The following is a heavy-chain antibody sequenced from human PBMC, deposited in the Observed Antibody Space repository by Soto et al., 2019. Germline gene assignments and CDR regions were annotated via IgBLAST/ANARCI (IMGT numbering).Heavy chain of an antibody. V-gene: IGHV4-39*01. D-gene: IGHD2-15*01. CDR1: GGSISSSSYY. Sequence: PSETLSLTCTVSGGSISSSSYYWGWIRQPPGKGLEWIGSIYYSGSTYYNPSLKSRVTISVDTSKNQFSLKLSSVTAADTAVYYCARHLYCSGGSCHASYYWGQGTLVTVSS. J-gene: IGHJ4*02. CDR3: ARHLYCSGGSCHASYY. CDR2: IYYSGST.